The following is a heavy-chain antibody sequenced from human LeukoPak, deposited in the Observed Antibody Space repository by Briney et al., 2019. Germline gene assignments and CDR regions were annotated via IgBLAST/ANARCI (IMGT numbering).Heavy chain of an antibody. Sequence: GGSRRLSCAASGFTFSSYAMSWVRQAPGRGPEWVSSISGGGGTTYYADSVKGRFITSRDNSKNTLYLQMNSLRVEDTAVYYCAKGSEVGPVDYWGQGTLVTVSS. CDR1: GFTFSSYA. D-gene: IGHD1-26*01. J-gene: IGHJ4*02. V-gene: IGHV3-23*01. CDR2: ISGGGGTT. CDR3: AKGSEVGPVDY.